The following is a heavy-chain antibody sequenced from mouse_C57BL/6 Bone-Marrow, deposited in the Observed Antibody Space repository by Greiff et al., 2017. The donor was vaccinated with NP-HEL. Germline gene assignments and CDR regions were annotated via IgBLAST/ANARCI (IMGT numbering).Heavy chain of an antibody. V-gene: IGHV1-18*01. CDR3: AIIYYGNYGYFDV. Sequence: EVQRVESGPELVKPGASVKIPCKASGYTFTDYNMDWVKQSHGKSLEWIGDINPNNGGTIYNQKFKGKATLTVDKSSSTAYMELRSLTSEDTAVYYCAIIYYGNYGYFDVWGTGTTVTVSS. CDR2: INPNNGGT. D-gene: IGHD2-1*01. J-gene: IGHJ1*03. CDR1: GYTFTDYN.